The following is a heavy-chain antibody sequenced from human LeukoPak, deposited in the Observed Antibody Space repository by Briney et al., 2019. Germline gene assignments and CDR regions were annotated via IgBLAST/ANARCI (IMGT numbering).Heavy chain of an antibody. CDR2: INHSGSI. CDR3: ARGLLRKAAAGSYYFGY. CDR1: GGSFSGYY. Sequence: PSETLSLTCAVYGGSFSGYYWSWIRQPPGKGLEWIGEINHSGSINYNPSLKSRVTISVDTSKNRFSLKLSSVTAADTAVYYCARGLLRKAAAGSYYFGYWGQGTLVTVSS. D-gene: IGHD6-13*01. J-gene: IGHJ4*02. V-gene: IGHV4-34*01.